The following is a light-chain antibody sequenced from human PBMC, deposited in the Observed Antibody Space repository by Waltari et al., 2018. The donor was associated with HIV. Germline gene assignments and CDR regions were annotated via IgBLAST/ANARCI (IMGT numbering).Light chain of an antibody. Sequence: EIVLMQSPGTLSLSPGERATLSCRASQTVSSKYLAWYQQKPGQTPRLVIYGASSRATGSPDRISGGGSGTDFTLTISRLEPEDAAVYFCLQYGSSPQTFGQGTRVEIK. V-gene: IGKV3-20*01. CDR3: LQYGSSPQT. CDR1: QTVSSKY. CDR2: GAS. J-gene: IGKJ1*01.